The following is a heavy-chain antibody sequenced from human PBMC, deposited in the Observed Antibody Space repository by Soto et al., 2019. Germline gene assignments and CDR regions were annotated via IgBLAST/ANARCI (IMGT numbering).Heavy chain of an antibody. CDR3: ARDRLGSSGYYLDAFDI. D-gene: IGHD3-22*01. CDR2: TYYSSKWYS. J-gene: IGHJ3*02. V-gene: IGHV6-1*01. CDR1: GGRVSSNRAS. Sequence: PSQTLSLTCAISGGRVSSNRASWNWIKQSPSRGLEWLGRTYYSSKWYSDYAVSVKSRITINPDTSKNQVSLQLKSVTPEDTAVYYCARDRLGSSGYYLDAFDIWGQGTMVTVSS.